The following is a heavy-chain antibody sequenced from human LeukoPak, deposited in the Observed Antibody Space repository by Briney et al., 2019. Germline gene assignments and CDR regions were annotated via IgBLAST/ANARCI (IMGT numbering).Heavy chain of an antibody. Sequence: GGSLRLSCAASGFTFSSYATHWVRQAPGKGLEYVSAISSNGGSTYYANSVKGRFTISRDNSKNTLYLQMGSLRAEDMAVYYCARPYCGGDCYSNYFDYWGQGTLVTVSS. CDR3: ARPYCGGDCYSNYFDY. J-gene: IGHJ4*02. CDR2: ISSNGGST. D-gene: IGHD2-21*02. CDR1: GFTFSSYA. V-gene: IGHV3-64*01.